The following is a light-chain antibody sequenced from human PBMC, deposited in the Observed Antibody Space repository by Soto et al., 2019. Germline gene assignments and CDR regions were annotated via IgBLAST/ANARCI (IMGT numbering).Light chain of an antibody. V-gene: IGLV2-8*01. CDR1: SSDVGAYNY. CDR3: SSYAGSNNLP. J-gene: IGLJ3*02. CDR2: EVT. Sequence: QSALTQPPSASGSPGQSFTISCPGSSSDVGAYNYVSWYQQHPGKAPKLMIYEVTKRPSGVPDRFSGSKSGNTASLTVSGLQAEDEADYYCSSYAGSNNLPFGGGTKVTVL.